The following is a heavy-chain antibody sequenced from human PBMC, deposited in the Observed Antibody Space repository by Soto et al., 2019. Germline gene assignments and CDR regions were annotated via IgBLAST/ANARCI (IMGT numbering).Heavy chain of an antibody. CDR1: GGSISSYY. D-gene: IGHD3-10*01. CDR2: IYHTESTTY. V-gene: IGHV4-59*03. CDR3: ATGRVLYGSEY. J-gene: IGHJ4*02. Sequence: QVQLQESGPGLVKPSETLSLTCTVSGGSISSYYWSWIRQPPGRGLQWIGYIYHTESTTYNYNPSLKSPVTISLNTSKTQFSLKLTSVTAADTAVYYCATGRVLYGSEYWGQGTLVTVSS.